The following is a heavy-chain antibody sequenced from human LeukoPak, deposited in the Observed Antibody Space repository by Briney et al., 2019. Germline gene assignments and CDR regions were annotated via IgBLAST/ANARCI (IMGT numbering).Heavy chain of an antibody. CDR3: ARDSGSYFWGNYYYYMDV. Sequence: ASVKVSCKASGYTFTSYYMHWVRQAPGQGLEWMGIINPSGGSTSYAQKFQGRVTMTRDMSTSTVYMELSSLRSEDTAVYYCARDSGSYFWGNYYYYMDVWGKGTTVTVSS. CDR2: INPSGGST. CDR1: GYTFTSYY. J-gene: IGHJ6*03. V-gene: IGHV1-46*01. D-gene: IGHD1-26*01.